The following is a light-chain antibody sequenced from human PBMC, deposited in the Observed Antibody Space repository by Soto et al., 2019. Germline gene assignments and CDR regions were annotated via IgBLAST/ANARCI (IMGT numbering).Light chain of an antibody. CDR1: QSISSW. V-gene: IGKV1-5*03. J-gene: IGKJ1*01. Sequence: DIQMTQSPSALSASVGDRVTITCRASQSISSWLAWYQQKPGKAPKLLIYAASSLESGVPSRFSGSGSATEFTLTISSLQPDDFATYYCQQYYSHSTFGQGTKVDIK. CDR3: QQYYSHST. CDR2: AAS.